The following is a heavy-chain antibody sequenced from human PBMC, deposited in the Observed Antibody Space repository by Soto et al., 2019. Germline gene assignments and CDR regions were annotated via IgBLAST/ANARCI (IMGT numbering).Heavy chain of an antibody. V-gene: IGHV5-10-1*01. J-gene: IGHJ6*02. D-gene: IGHD1-1*01. Sequence: PGESLKISCKGSGYIFTIYWISWVRQMPGKGLEWMGRIDPSDSYTNYSPSFQGHVTISADKSISTAYLQWSSLKASDTAMYYCARPYNDYYYGMDVWGQGTTVTVSS. CDR1: GYIFTIYW. CDR2: IDPSDSYT. CDR3: ARPYNDYYYGMDV.